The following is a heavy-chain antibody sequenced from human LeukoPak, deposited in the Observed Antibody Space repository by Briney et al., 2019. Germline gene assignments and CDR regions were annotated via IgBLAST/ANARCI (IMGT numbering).Heavy chain of an antibody. CDR1: GGSISSSSYY. D-gene: IGHD7-27*01. V-gene: IGHV4-39*07. Sequence: SETLSLTCTVSGGSISSSSYYWGWIRQPPGKGLEWIGEINHSGSTNYNPSLKSRITISVDTSKNQFSLKLSSVTAADTAVYYCARGRRGNWGQYYMDVWGKGTTVTVSS. CDR2: INHSGST. CDR3: ARGRRGNWGQYYMDV. J-gene: IGHJ6*03.